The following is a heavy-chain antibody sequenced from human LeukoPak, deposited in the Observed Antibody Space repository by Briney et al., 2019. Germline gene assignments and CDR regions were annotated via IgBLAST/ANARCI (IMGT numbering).Heavy chain of an antibody. CDR1: GYTFTDHY. J-gene: IGHJ3*02. Sequence: ASVKVSCQASGYTFTDHYMHWVRPATGQGFEWLGWINHNSGDTNYPEKFRGRVTKTCDTSITTAYMELSRLTSDDTAVYFCARNLYTRSGCTGAFEIWGQRTMVTVPS. CDR3: ARNLYTRSGCTGAFEI. D-gene: IGHD5-12*01. V-gene: IGHV1-2*02. CDR2: INHNSGDT.